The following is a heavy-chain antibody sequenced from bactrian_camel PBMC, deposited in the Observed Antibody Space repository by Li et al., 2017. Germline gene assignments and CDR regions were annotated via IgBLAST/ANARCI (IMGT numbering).Heavy chain of an antibody. CDR2: IYTGGGRT. V-gene: IGHV3S20*01. Sequence: VESGGGLVQPGGSLRLSCAASIYSNCVGWFRQAPGKGLEWVSSIYTGGGRTFYADSVAGRFTISTDSAKNTLYLQMNSLKPEDMAVYYCAVDEYSYYKEYGGEFLFGYWGQGTQVTVS. CDR1: IYSNC. D-gene: IGHD2*01. CDR3: AVDEYSYYKEYGGEFLFGY. J-gene: IGHJ6*01.